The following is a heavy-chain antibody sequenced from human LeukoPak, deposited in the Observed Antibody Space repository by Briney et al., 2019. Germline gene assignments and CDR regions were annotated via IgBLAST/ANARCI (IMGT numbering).Heavy chain of an antibody. CDR1: GFTVSNNY. V-gene: IGHV3-23*01. CDR2: ISGSGGST. Sequence: GGSLRLSCAASGFTVSNNYMSWVRQAPGKGLEWVSAISGSGGSTYYADSVKGRFTISRDNSKNTLYLQMNSLRAEDTAVYYCAKINVENADYFDYWGQGTLVTVSS. CDR3: AKINVENADYFDY. J-gene: IGHJ4*02. D-gene: IGHD5-24*01.